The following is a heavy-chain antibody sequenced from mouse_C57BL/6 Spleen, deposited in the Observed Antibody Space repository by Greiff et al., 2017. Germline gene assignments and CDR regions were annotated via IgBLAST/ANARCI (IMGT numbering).Heavy chain of an antibody. CDR3: ARWGLGDY. V-gene: IGHV1-69*01. CDR1: GYTFTSYW. J-gene: IGHJ4*01. Sequence: QVQLQQPGAELVMPGASVKLSCKASGYTFTSYWMHWVKQRPGQGLEWIGEIDPSDSYTNYNQKFKGKSTLTVDKSSSTAYMQLSSLTSEDSAVYYCARWGLGDYWGQGTSVTVSS. CDR2: IDPSDSYT.